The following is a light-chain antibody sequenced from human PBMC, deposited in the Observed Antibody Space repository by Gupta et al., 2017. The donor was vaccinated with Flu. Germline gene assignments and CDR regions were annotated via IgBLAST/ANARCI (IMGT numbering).Light chain of an antibody. CDR1: NSNIGSNS. J-gene: IGLJ3*02. Sequence: QAVVTQPPSASGTPGQRVHISCSVSNSNIGSNSVHWYQQLPGAAPRVLIYGDNRRNSGVPARFSASKSGTSASLAISDLRSEDEGDYYCGVWDDSLSARLFGGGTRVTVL. CDR3: GVWDDSLSARL. V-gene: IGLV1-47*02. CDR2: GDN.